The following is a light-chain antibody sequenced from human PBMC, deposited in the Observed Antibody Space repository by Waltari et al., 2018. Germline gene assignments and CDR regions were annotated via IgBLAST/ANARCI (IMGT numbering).Light chain of an antibody. CDR2: EVT. CDR1: SSDVGHYNL. V-gene: IGLV2-23*02. CDR3: CSYVGLGTYV. Sequence: QSGLAQPASASGSPGQSITITCTGTSSDVGHYNLVSWYQQRPGKAPRRLIYEVTKRAPGTSDRFSASKSGNTASLSISGLQAQGDEADYYCCSYVGLGTYVFGTGTKVTV. J-gene: IGLJ1*01.